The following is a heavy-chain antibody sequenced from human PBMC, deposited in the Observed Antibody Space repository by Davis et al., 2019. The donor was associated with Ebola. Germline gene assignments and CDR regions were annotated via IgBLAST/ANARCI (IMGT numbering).Heavy chain of an antibody. CDR3: ARGRGGKSLYGMDV. CDR1: GFTFSSYS. Sequence: GESLKISCAASGFTFSSYSMNWVRQAPGKGLEWVSSISSSSSYIYYADSVKGRFTISRDNAKNSLYLQMNSLRAEDTAVYYCARGRGGKSLYGMDVWGQGTTVTVSS. D-gene: IGHD2-15*01. V-gene: IGHV3-21*01. CDR2: ISSSSSYI. J-gene: IGHJ6*02.